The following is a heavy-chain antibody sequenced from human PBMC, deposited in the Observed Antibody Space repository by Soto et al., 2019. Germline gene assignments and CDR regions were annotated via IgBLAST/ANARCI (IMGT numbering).Heavy chain of an antibody. Sequence: PGGSLRLSCAASGFTFSRYGMHWVRQAPGKGLEWVAVIPYDGSNKYYADSVKGRFTISRDSSKNTLYLQMKSLRADDTAVYYCAKGPDYGDYETTPFHWGQGTLVTVSS. J-gene: IGHJ4*02. D-gene: IGHD4-17*01. CDR2: IPYDGSNK. CDR1: GFTFSRYG. V-gene: IGHV3-30*18. CDR3: AKGPDYGDYETTPFH.